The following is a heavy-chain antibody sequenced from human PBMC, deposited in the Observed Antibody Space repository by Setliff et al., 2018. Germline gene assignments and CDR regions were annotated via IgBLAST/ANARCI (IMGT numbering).Heavy chain of an antibody. J-gene: IGHJ4*02. CDR1: GLIFSNYA. Sequence: GGSLRLSCTASGLIFSNYAMTWVRQAPGKGLVWVSRVNSDGSSTTYADSVKGRFTMSRDNANNALYLQMNSLRAEDTAVYHCARGETDYWGQGTLVTVSS. CDR2: VNSDGSST. V-gene: IGHV3-74*01. CDR3: ARGETDY.